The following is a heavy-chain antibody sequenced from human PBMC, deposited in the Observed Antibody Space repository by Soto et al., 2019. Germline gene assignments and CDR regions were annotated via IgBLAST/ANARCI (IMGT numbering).Heavy chain of an antibody. CDR2: IIPIFGTA. J-gene: IGHJ5*02. Sequence: QVQLVQSGAEVKKPGSSVKVSCKASGGTFSSYAISWVRQAPGQGLEWMGGIIPIFGTANYAQKFQGRVTITADESTSTAYMELSSLRSEDTAVYYCARNPHSRPRIAVAGGWSTWFDPWGQGTLVTVSS. D-gene: IGHD6-19*01. CDR1: GGTFSSYA. CDR3: ARNPHSRPRIAVAGGWSTWFDP. V-gene: IGHV1-69*01.